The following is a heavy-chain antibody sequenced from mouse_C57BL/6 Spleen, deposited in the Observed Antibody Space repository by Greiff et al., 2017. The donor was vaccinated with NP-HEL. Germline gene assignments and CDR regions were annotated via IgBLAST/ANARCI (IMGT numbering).Heavy chain of an antibody. J-gene: IGHJ4*01. CDR2: IDPSDSET. V-gene: IGHV1-52*01. CDR1: GYTFTSYW. D-gene: IGHD1-1*01. Sequence: QVHVKQPGAELVRPGSSVKLSCKASGYTFTSYWMHWVKQRPIQGLEWIGNIDPSDSETHYNQKFKDKATLTVDKSSSTAYMQLSSLTSEDSAVYYCALHYYGKDYAMDYWGQGTSVTVSS. CDR3: ALHYYGKDYAMDY.